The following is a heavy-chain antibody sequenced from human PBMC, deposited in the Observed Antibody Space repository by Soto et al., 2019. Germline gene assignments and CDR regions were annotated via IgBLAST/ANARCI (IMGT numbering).Heavy chain of an antibody. Sequence: SETLSLTCTVSGGSISSYYWSWIRQPPGKGLEWIGYIYYSGSTNYNPSLKSRVTISVDTSKNQFSLKLSSVTAADTAVYYCARSITGDYFDYWGQGTLVTVSS. CDR3: ARSITGDYFDY. D-gene: IGHD1-20*01. V-gene: IGHV4-59*01. J-gene: IGHJ4*02. CDR1: GGSISSYY. CDR2: IYYSGST.